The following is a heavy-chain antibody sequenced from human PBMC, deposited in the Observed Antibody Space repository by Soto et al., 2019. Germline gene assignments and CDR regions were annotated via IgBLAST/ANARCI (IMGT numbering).Heavy chain of an antibody. CDR1: GGSISSYY. Sequence: KPSETLSLTCTVSGGSISSYYWSWIRQPPGKGLEWIGYIYYSGSTNYNPSLKSRVTISVDTSKNQFSLKLSSVTAADTAVYYCARRGQLVWRGGVHYYYGMDVWGQGTTVTVSS. CDR3: ARRGQLVWRGGVHYYYGMDV. CDR2: IYYSGST. V-gene: IGHV4-59*01. J-gene: IGHJ6*02. D-gene: IGHD6-6*01.